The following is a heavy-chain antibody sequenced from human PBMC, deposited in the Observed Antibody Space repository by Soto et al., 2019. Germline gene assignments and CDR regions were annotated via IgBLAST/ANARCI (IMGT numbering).Heavy chain of an antibody. CDR3: ARSPPYDFWSGSYLVFDY. J-gene: IGHJ4*02. D-gene: IGHD3-3*01. CDR2: IIPIFGTA. CDR1: GRTFSSYA. Sequence: SVKVSCKASGRTFSSYAISWVRQAPGQGLEWMGGIIPIFGTANYAQKFQGRVTITADESTSTAYMELSSLRSEDTAVYYCARSPPYDFWSGSYLVFDYWGQGTLVTVSS. V-gene: IGHV1-69*13.